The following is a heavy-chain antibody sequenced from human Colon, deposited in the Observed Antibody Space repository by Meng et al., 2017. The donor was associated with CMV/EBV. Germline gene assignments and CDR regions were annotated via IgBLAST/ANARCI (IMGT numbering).Heavy chain of an antibody. CDR3: GKDSRPAAMFYYGMDV. CDR2: ISGSGGTT. D-gene: IGHD2-2*01. Sequence: GESLKISCAVSGFTFRKYGMSWVRQAPGKGLQWVSAISGSGGTTYYADSVRGRFTISRDSSKDTVYLQMNSVSADDAAVYYCGKDSRPAAMFYYGMDVWGQGTTVTVSS. V-gene: IGHV3-23*01. CDR1: GFTFRKYG. J-gene: IGHJ6*02.